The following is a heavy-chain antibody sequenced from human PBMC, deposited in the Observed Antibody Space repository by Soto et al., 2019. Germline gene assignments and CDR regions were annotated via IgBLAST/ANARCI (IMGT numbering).Heavy chain of an antibody. CDR2: ISGSGGST. CDR1: GFTSSSYA. J-gene: IGHJ3*02. V-gene: IGHV3-23*01. Sequence: EVPLLESGGGLVQPGGSLRLSCAASGFTSSSYAMSWVRQAPGKGLEWVSAISGSGGSTYYADSVKGRFTISRDNSKNTLYLQMNSLRAEDTAVYYCAKGFGDYVAFDIWGQGTMVTVSS. D-gene: IGHD4-17*01. CDR3: AKGFGDYVAFDI.